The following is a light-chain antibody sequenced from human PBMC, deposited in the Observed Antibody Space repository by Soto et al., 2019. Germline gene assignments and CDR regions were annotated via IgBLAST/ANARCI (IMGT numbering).Light chain of an antibody. V-gene: IGLV2-23*03. CDR2: EGS. Sequence: QSVLTQPASVSGSPGQSITISCTGTSSDVGSYNLVSWYQQHPGKAPKLMIYEGSKRPSGVSKRFSGSKSGNTASLTISGLQAEDEADYYCCSYAGSSTFFYVFGTGTKLTVL. CDR1: SSDVGSYNL. CDR3: CSYAGSSTFFYV. J-gene: IGLJ1*01.